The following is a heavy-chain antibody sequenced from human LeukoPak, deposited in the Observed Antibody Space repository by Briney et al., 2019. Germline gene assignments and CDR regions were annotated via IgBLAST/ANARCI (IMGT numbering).Heavy chain of an antibody. CDR1: GFTFSNYA. D-gene: IGHD5-18*01. CDR2: LSGSGGNT. CDR3: ARDGYGLDTPMVSTIFDC. J-gene: IGHJ4*02. Sequence: PGGSLRLSCAASGFTFSNYAMAWVRQVPGKGLEWVSALSGSGGNTYYADSVKGRFTISRDNSKNTLYLQVNSLRTEDTAVYYCARDGYGLDTPMVSTIFDCWGQGTLVTVSS. V-gene: IGHV3-23*01.